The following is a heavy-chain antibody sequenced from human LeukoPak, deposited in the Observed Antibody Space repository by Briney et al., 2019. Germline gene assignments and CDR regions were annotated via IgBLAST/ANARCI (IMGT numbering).Heavy chain of an antibody. CDR1: GYLFTGFF. CDR3: ATLLWFGDFDY. J-gene: IGHJ4*02. V-gene: IGHV1-2*02. Sequence: ASVVVSCKTSGYLFTGFFIHWVRQAPGQGLEWMGSVSPNNGGTSYAQRLQGRVNMTSDTSTRTAYLQLSGLRFDDTAVYYCATLLWFGDFDYWGQGTPVTVS. D-gene: IGHD3-10*01. CDR2: VSPNNGGT.